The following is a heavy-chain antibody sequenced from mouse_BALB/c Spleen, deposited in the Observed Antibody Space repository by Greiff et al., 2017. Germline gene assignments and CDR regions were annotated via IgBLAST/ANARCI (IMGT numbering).Heavy chain of an antibody. CDR1: GFSLTSYG. CDR2: IWSGGST. D-gene: IGHD2-10*01. CDR3: ARAYHPKGGLAY. Sequence: VQLQESGPGLVQPSQCLSITCTVSGFSLTSYGVHWVRQSPGKGLEWLGVIWSGGSTDYNAAFISRLSISKDNSKSQVFFKMNSLQANDTAIYYCARAYHPKGGLAYGGQGTLVTVSA. V-gene: IGHV2-2*02. J-gene: IGHJ3*01.